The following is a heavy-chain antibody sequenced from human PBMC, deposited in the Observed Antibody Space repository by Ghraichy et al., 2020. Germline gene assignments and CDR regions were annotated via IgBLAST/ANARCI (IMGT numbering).Heavy chain of an antibody. Sequence: GESLNTSCAASGFSFSDYYMTWIRQAPGKGPEWVAYISGSSSFTNYADSVKGRFTISRDNVKKSLFLQMNSLRAEDTAVYYCARNEYNYTYNPYDYWGQGTLVAVSS. CDR3: ARNEYNYTYNPYDY. D-gene: IGHD1-1*01. CDR1: GFSFSDYY. V-gene: IGHV3-11*06. J-gene: IGHJ4*02. CDR2: ISGSSSFT.